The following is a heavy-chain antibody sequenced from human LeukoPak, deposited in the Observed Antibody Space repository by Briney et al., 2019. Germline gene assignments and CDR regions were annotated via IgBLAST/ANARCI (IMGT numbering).Heavy chain of an antibody. D-gene: IGHD2-2*01. CDR1: GGSISSYY. CDR2: IYYSGST. CDR3: ARGREVSSTSRAGWFDP. Sequence: PSETLSLTCTVSGGSISSYYWSWIRQPPGKGLEWIGYIYYSGSTNYNPSLKSRVTISVDTSKNQFSLKLSSVTAADTAVYYCARGREVSSTSRAGWFDPWGQGTLVTVSS. J-gene: IGHJ5*02. V-gene: IGHV4-59*08.